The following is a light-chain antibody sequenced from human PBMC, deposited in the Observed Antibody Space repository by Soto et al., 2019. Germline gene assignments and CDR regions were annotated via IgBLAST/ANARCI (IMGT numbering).Light chain of an antibody. CDR3: QQYDDLRLT. CDR2: EAS. CDR1: QDINNY. J-gene: IGKJ3*01. V-gene: IGKV1-33*01. Sequence: DIQMTQSPSSLSASVGDRVTITCQASQDINNYLNWYQEKPGKAPKLLISEASNLEAGVPSRFSGSGSGTDFTFTISSLQPEDVATYYCQQYDDLRLTFGPGTKVDIK.